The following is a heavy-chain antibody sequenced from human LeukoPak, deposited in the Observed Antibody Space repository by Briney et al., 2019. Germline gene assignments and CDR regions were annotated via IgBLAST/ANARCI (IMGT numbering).Heavy chain of an antibody. V-gene: IGHV3-23*01. Sequence: GGSLRLSCAASGFTFSSYEMTWVRQAPGKGLEWVSTISGSGGGTFYADSVKGRFTISRDNSKNTLYLQMNSLRAEDTAVYYCAKGGSAAAGTWFDPWGQGTLVTVSS. J-gene: IGHJ5*02. CDR1: GFTFSSYE. CDR2: ISGSGGGT. D-gene: IGHD6-13*01. CDR3: AKGGSAAAGTWFDP.